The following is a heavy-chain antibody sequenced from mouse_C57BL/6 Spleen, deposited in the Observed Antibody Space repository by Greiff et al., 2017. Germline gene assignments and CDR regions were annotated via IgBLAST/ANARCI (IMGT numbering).Heavy chain of an antibody. CDR3: ARYYDGRDY. V-gene: IGHV1-42*01. J-gene: IGHJ4*01. CDR2: INPSTGGT. Sequence: VQLQQSGPELVKPGASVKISCKASGYSFTGYYMNWVKQSPEKSLEWIGEINPSTGGTTYNQKFKAKATLTVDKSSSTAYKQLKSLTSEDAAVYYCARYYDGRDYWGQGTSVTVSS. CDR1: GYSFTGYY. D-gene: IGHD1-1*01.